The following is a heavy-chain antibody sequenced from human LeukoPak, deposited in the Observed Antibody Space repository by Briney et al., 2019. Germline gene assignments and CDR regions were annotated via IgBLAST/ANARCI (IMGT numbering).Heavy chain of an antibody. CDR1: GGSISSYY. J-gene: IGHJ4*02. Sequence: SETLSLTCTVSGGSISSYYWSWIRQPPGRGLEWVGNIDYSGSTIYNPALKSRVTVSVDTSKNQFSLKLSSVTAADTAVYYCARRGITIFGVVTAFDYWGQGTLVTVSS. V-gene: IGHV4-59*08. CDR2: IDYSGST. D-gene: IGHD3-3*01. CDR3: ARRGITIFGVVTAFDY.